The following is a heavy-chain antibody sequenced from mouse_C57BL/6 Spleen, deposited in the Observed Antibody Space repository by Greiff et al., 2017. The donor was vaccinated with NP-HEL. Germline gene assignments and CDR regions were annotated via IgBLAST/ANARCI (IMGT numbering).Heavy chain of an antibody. CDR2: IDPSDSYT. D-gene: IGHD2-3*01. Sequence: QVQLQQPGAELVMPGASVKLSCKASGYTFTSYWMHWVKQRPGQGLEWIGEIDPSDSYTNYNQKFKGKSTLTVAKSSSTAYMQLSSLTSEDSAVYYCARADGYFDYWGQGTTLTVSS. V-gene: IGHV1-69*01. CDR3: ARADGYFDY. J-gene: IGHJ2*01. CDR1: GYTFTSYW.